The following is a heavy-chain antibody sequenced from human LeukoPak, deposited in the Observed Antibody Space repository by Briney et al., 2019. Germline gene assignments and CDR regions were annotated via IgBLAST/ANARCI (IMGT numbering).Heavy chain of an antibody. J-gene: IGHJ3*02. CDR2: INQSGST. Sequence: SETMSLTCVVYGGTFSGYYWSWILQPPGKGLEWIGEINQSGSTNYNPSLKSRVTTSVDTSKNQFSLKLTSVTAADTAVYYRARGVLRKTAFDIWGQGTMVTVSS. V-gene: IGHV4-34*01. CDR3: ARGVLRKTAFDI. D-gene: IGHD2-15*01. CDR1: GGTFSGYY.